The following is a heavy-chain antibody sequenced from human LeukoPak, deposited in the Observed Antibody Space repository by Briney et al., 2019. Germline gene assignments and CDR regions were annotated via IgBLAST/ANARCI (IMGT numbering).Heavy chain of an antibody. J-gene: IGHJ4*02. V-gene: IGHV3-48*03. Sequence: GGSLRLSCAASGXTLTSYEVNWVRLAPGKGLEWISYISRTGNSIYYADSVKGRFTVSRDSAKNSLYLQMNSLRAEDTAVYYCARGPYSSNWYVGYWGQGTLVTVAS. CDR1: GXTLTSYE. D-gene: IGHD6-13*01. CDR3: ARGPYSSNWYVGY. CDR2: ISRTGNSI.